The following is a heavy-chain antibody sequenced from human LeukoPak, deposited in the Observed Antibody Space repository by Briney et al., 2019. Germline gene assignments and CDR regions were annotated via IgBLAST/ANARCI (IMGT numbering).Heavy chain of an antibody. D-gene: IGHD3-22*01. V-gene: IGHV3-48*01. CDR2: ISSSSSTI. J-gene: IGHJ4*02. CDR3: AREGRSSSGYYYPFDY. CDR1: GFTFSSYS. Sequence: GGSLRLSCAASGFTFSSYSMNWVRQAPGKGLEWVSYISSSSSTIYYADSVKGRFTISRDNAKNSLYLQMNSLRAEDTAVYYCAREGRSSSGYYYPFDYWGQGTLVTVSS.